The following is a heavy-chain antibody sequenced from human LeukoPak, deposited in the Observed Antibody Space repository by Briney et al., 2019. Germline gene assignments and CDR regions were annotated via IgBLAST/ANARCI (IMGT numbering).Heavy chain of an antibody. CDR1: GFTFSSYA. CDR3: ATLSYYGFWSGRTPDY. CDR2: ISYDGSNK. J-gene: IGHJ4*02. Sequence: GGSPRLSCAASGFTFSSYAMSWVRQGPGKGLEWVAVISYDGSNKYYADSVKGRFTISRDNSKNTLYLQMNSLRTEGTAVYYCATLSYYGFWSGRTPDYWGQGTLVTVSS. D-gene: IGHD3-3*01. V-gene: IGHV3-30-3*01.